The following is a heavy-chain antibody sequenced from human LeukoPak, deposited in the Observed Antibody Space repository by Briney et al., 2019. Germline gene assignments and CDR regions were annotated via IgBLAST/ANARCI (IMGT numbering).Heavy chain of an antibody. D-gene: IGHD1-26*01. CDR2: INPNSGGT. J-gene: IGHJ5*02. Sequence: EASVKVSCKASGYTFTGDYMHWVRQAPGQGLEWMGWINPNSGGTNYAQKFQGRVTMTRDTSISTAYMELSRLRSDDTAVYYCARGQWELLSQFWFDPWGQGTLVTVSS. CDR1: GYTFTGDY. V-gene: IGHV1-2*02. CDR3: ARGQWELLSQFWFDP.